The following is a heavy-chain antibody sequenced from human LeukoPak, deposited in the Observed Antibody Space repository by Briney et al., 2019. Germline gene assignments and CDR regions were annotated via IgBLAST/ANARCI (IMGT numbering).Heavy chain of an antibody. CDR2: IIGSGGRT. V-gene: IGHV3-23*01. J-gene: IGHJ6*02. Sequence: GGSLRLSCAASGLTFSSYGMSWVRQAPGKGLEWVSCIIGSGGRTYYPDSVKGRLTISRDNSKNTMYMQMNSLRPEDTDVYYCAKAVSCSRTSCYRSYGMDVWGQGTTVTVSS. CDR3: AKAVSCSRTSCYRSYGMDV. CDR1: GLTFSSYG. D-gene: IGHD2-2*02.